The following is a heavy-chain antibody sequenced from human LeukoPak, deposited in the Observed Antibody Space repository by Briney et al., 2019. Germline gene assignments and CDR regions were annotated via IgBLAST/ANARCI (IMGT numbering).Heavy chain of an antibody. V-gene: IGHV3-74*01. J-gene: IGHJ4*02. Sequence: PGGSLRLSCAASGFTFNTSWMYWVRQAPGKGLVWVSHINSDGSIVNYGDSVKGRFTISRDNAKNTLYLQMNSLRTDDTALYFCSRGRNWDDGDYWGQGTLVTVSS. CDR3: SRGRNWDDGDY. CDR2: INSDGSIV. CDR1: GFTFNTSW. D-gene: IGHD1-1*01.